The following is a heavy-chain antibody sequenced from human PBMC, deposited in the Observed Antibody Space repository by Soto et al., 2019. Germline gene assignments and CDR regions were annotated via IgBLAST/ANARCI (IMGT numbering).Heavy chain of an antibody. CDR2: IYSGGST. CDR1: GFTVSSNY. V-gene: IGHV3-53*01. CDR3: ARWPYGDGLYYYYYGMDV. D-gene: IGHD4-17*01. J-gene: IGHJ6*02. Sequence: GGSLRLSCAASGFTVSSNYMSWVRQAPGKGLEWVSVIYSGGSTYYADSVKGRFTISRDNSKNTLYLQMNSLRAEDTAVYYCARWPYGDGLYYYYYGMDVWGQGTTVTVSS.